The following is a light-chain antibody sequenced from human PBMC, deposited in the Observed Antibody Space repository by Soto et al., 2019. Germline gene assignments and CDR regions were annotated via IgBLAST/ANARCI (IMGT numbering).Light chain of an antibody. J-gene: IGLJ1*01. CDR3: CSSAGSNNPDV. V-gene: IGLV2-8*01. CDR1: RSDVGGYNY. Sequence: QSALTQPPSASGSPGQSVTISCTGTRSDVGGYNYVSWYQQHPGKAPKLIIYEVTKRPSGVPDRFSGSKSGNTASLTVSGRQADDEAHYYCCSSAGSNNPDVFGTGTKVTVL. CDR2: EVT.